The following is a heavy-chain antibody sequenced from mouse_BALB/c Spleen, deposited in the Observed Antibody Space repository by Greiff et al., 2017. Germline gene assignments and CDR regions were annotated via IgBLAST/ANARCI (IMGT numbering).Heavy chain of an antibody. D-gene: IGHD2-4*01. CDR1: GYTFTDYY. V-gene: IGHV1-77*01. Sequence: QVQLQQSGAELARPGASVKLSCKASGYTFTDYYINWVKQRTGQGLEWIGEIYPGSGNTYYNEKFKGKATLTADKSSSTAYMQLSSLTSEDSAVYFCARSTMITEGWFAYWGQGTLVTVSA. J-gene: IGHJ3*01. CDR2: IYPGSGNT. CDR3: ARSTMITEGWFAY.